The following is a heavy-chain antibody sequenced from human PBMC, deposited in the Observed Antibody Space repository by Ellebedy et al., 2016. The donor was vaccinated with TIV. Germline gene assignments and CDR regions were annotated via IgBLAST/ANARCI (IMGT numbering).Heavy chain of an antibody. CDR2: INPNSGGT. D-gene: IGHD1-20*01. V-gene: IGHV1-2*02. J-gene: IGHJ6*02. CDR1: GYSFTGYY. Sequence: AASVKVSCTASGYSFTGYYMHWVRQAPGQGLEWMGWINPNSGGTKYAQKFQGRVTMTRDTSISTAYMELSRLRSDDTAVYYCARGGKDNFYYYYGMDVWGQGTTVTVSS. CDR3: ARGGKDNFYYYYGMDV.